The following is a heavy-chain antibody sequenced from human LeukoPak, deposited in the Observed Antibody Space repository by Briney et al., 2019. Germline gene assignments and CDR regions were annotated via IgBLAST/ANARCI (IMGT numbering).Heavy chain of an antibody. D-gene: IGHD2-2*01. CDR3: ARGPPAKPGTGYYYGMDV. CDR1: GDSISSSYW. CDR2: IYHSGST. V-gene: IGHV4-4*02. Sequence: PSGTLSLTRAVSGDSISSSYWWSWVRQPPGQGLEWIGEIYHSGSTNYNPSLKSRVTISVDKSKNQFSLKLSSVTAADTAVYYCARGPPAKPGTGYYYGMDVWGQGTTVTVSS. J-gene: IGHJ6*02.